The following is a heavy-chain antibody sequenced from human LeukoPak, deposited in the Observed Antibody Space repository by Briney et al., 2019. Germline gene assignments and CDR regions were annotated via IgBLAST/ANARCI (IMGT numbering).Heavy chain of an antibody. CDR1: GFTFKNYW. V-gene: IGHV3-74*01. Sequence: GGSLRLSCAASGFTFKNYWMHWVRQAPGQGLVWVSRINTDGSSTTFADSVKGRFTISRDNAKNTLYLQMNSLRAEDTAVYYCAKPYGSGYYFFDNWGQGTLVTVSS. J-gene: IGHJ4*02. D-gene: IGHD6-19*01. CDR3: AKPYGSGYYFFDN. CDR2: INTDGSST.